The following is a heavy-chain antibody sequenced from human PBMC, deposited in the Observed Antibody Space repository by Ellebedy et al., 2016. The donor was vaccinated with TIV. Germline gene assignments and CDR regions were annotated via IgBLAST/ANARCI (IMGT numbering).Heavy chain of an antibody. CDR1: GGSISSYY. CDR2: IYNSGST. J-gene: IGHJ3*02. D-gene: IGHD6-13*01. V-gene: IGHV4-59*01. Sequence: SETLSLXXTVSGGSISSYYWSWIRQPPGKGLEWIGYIYNSGSTNYNPSLKSRVIISVDTSKNQFSLKLSSVTAADTAVYYCARYLSYSSSWYVNDAFDIWGQGTMVTVSS. CDR3: ARYLSYSSSWYVNDAFDI.